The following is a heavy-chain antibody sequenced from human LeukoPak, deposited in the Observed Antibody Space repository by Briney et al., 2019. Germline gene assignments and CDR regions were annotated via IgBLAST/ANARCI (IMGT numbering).Heavy chain of an antibody. CDR3: AGTPYDILTGYYKGQGAFDI. CDR1: GGSISSYY. J-gene: IGHJ3*02. Sequence: PSETLSLTCTVSGGSISSYYWSWIRQPPGKGLEWIGYIYYSGSTNYNPSLKSRVTISVDTSKNQFSLKLSSVTAADTAVYYCAGTPYDILTGYYKGQGAFDIWGQGTMVTVSS. CDR2: IYYSGST. D-gene: IGHD3-9*01. V-gene: IGHV4-59*12.